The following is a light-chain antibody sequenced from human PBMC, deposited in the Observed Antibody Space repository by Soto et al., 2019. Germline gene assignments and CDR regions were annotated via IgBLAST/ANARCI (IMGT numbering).Light chain of an antibody. CDR2: DAS. V-gene: IGKV1-33*01. Sequence: DIQMTQSPSSLSASVGDRVTLTCQASQDISNYLNWYQQKPGKAPKLLIFDASNLETGVPSRISGSGSGTDFTFTISSLQPEDFATYYCQQYNSYVFGPGTKVDIK. CDR1: QDISNY. CDR3: QQYNSYV. J-gene: IGKJ3*01.